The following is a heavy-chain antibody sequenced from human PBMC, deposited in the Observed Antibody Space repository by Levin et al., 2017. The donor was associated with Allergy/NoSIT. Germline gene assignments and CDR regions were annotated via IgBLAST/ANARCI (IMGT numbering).Heavy chain of an antibody. J-gene: IGHJ4*02. CDR3: AKCFYYDILTGLDY. Sequence: PGGSLRLSCAASGFTFSNYAMSWVRQAPGKGLEWVSALSGSGGSTYYADSVKGRFTISRDNSKNTLYLQMNSLRAEDTAVYYCAKCFYYDILTGLDYWGQGTLVTVSS. V-gene: IGHV3-23*01. CDR1: GFTFSNYA. D-gene: IGHD3-9*01. CDR2: LSGSGGST.